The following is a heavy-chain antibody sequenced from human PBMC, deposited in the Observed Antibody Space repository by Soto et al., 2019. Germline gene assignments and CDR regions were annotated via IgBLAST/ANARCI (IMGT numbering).Heavy chain of an antibody. J-gene: IGHJ6*02. CDR2: TYYRSKWYN. V-gene: IGHV6-1*01. CDR3: ERDLQYSSSWWNYYYGMDV. Sequence: SQTLSLTCAISGDSVSSNSAAWNWISQSPSRGLEWLGRTYYRSKWYNDYAVSVKSRITINPDTSKNQFSLQLNSVTPEDTAVYYSERDLQYSSSWWNYYYGMDVWGQGTTVTVSS. CDR1: GDSVSSNSAA. D-gene: IGHD6-13*01.